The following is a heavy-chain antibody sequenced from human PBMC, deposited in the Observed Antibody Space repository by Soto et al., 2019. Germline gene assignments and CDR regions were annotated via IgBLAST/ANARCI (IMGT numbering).Heavy chain of an antibody. CDR3: ARDRYSGSFWFDP. V-gene: IGHV3-7*01. CDR1: GFPFSSFW. Sequence: GVSLRLSSATSGFPFSSFWMHWVRQAPGVGLEWVANIKQDGSEAHYVDSVRGRFTISRDNVKNSLYLQMNNVRAEDTAVYYCARDRYSGSFWFDP. J-gene: IGHJ5*02. CDR2: IKQDGSEA. D-gene: IGHD1-26*01.